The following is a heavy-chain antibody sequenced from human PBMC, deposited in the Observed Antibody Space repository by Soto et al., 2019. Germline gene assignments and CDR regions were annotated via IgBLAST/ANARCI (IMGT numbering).Heavy chain of an antibody. J-gene: IGHJ3*02. Sequence: GESLKISFKGSGYGFSIHLVSWLRQMPVKGLEWVGIIYPGNSNTMYSPSFQGQVTISADTALSTTYLHWDTLKPSDTAIYFCARDSHCDGGNCPMGGFDMWGQWIIVTLSS. V-gene: IGHV5-51*01. D-gene: IGHD2-15*01. CDR2: IYPGNSNT. CDR1: GYGFSIHL. CDR3: ARDSHCDGGNCPMGGFDM.